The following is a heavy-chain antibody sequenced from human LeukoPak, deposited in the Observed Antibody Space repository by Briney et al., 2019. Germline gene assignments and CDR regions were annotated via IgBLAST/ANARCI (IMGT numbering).Heavy chain of an antibody. Sequence: PGGSLRLSCAASGFTFSNYGMHWVRQAPGKGLEWVAVIWSDGSNEFYADSVRGRFTISRDNSQKTLYLQMNSLRAEDTAIFYCARGIYGTYYFDNWGQGTLVTVSS. D-gene: IGHD1-14*01. CDR1: GFTFSNYG. CDR2: IWSDGSNE. V-gene: IGHV3-33*08. J-gene: IGHJ4*02. CDR3: ARGIYGTYYFDN.